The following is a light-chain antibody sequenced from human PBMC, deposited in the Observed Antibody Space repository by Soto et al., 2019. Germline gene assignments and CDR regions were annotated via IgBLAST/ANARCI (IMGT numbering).Light chain of an antibody. CDR1: TSNIGAGYD. V-gene: IGLV1-40*01. J-gene: IGLJ1*01. CDR3: QSFDSSRRGSV. CDR2: DNT. Sequence: QAVVTQPPSVSGAPGQRVTISCTGSTSNIGAGYDVHWYQHLPGTAPKLLIYDNTNRPSGVPDRFSGSKSGTSASLAITGLQAEDEADYYCQSFDSSRRGSVFGSGTKVTVL.